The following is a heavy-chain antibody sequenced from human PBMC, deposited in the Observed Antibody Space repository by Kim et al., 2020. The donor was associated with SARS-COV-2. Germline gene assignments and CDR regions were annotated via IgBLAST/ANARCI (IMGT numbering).Heavy chain of an antibody. CDR1: GGTFSSYA. V-gene: IGHV1-69*13. D-gene: IGHD3-3*01. CDR2: IIPIFGTA. CDR3: ARVGFGVYYFDY. J-gene: IGHJ4*02. Sequence: SVKVSCKASGGTFSSYAISWVRQAPGQGLEWMGGIIPIFGTANYAQKFQGRVTITADESTSTAYMELSSLRSEDTAVYYCARVGFGVYYFDYWGQGTLVTVSS.